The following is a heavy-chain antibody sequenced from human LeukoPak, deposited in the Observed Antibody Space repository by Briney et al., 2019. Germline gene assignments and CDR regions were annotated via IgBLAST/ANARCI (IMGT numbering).Heavy chain of an antibody. CDR1: GGSISSGGYY. D-gene: IGHD3-10*01. J-gene: IGHJ5*02. CDR3: ARVRGSSLWFTLGGFDP. V-gene: IGHV4-31*03. Sequence: PSETLSLTCTVSGGSISSGGYYWSWIRQHPGKGLEWIGYIYYSGSTYYNPSLKSRVTISVDTSKNQFSLKLSSVTAADTAVYYCARVRGSSLWFTLGGFDPWGQGTLVTVSS. CDR2: IYYSGST.